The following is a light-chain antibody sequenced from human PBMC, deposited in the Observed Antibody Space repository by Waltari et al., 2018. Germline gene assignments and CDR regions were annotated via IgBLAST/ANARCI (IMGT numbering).Light chain of an antibody. CDR3: GVWDDSLNGVV. CDR1: SFNIGRPP. CDR2: GNN. V-gene: IGLV1-44*01. J-gene: IGLJ2*01. Sequence: QSVLTQTPSASGTPGQRVPIACSGSSFNIGRPPVHWYQQLPGTAPKLIMFGNNHRPSGVPGRFSGSKSGTSASLAISGLQSEDEADYYCGVWDDSLNGVVFGGGTKLTVL.